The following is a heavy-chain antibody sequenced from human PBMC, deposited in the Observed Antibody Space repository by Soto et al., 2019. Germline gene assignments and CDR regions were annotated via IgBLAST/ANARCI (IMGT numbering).Heavy chain of an antibody. Sequence: QITLKESGPTLVRPAQTLTLTCDFSGFSLSTYHMGVAWIRQPPGKALEWLALIYWYDDKRYSPSLKDRLAISKDTSSNQVVLTITNIDPGDSATYFCAHAGDYDLLTFDHWGPGTLVTVSS. CDR2: IYWYDDK. CDR3: AHAGDYDLLTFDH. V-gene: IGHV2-5*01. CDR1: GFSLSTYHMG. J-gene: IGHJ4*02. D-gene: IGHD4-17*01.